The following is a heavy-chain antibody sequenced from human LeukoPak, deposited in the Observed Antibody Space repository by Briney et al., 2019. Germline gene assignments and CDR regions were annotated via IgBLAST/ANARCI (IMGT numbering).Heavy chain of an antibody. CDR1: GYTFTGYY. CDR2: ISPNSGGT. Sequence: ASVKVSCTASGYTFTGYYMHWVRQAPGQGLEWMGWISPNSGGTNYAQKFQGWVTMTRDNSNTTAYLELSRLRSDDTAVYYWARTSRTTGTSWWGDDWFDPWGQGTLVTVSS. CDR3: ARTSRTTGTSWWGDDWFDP. J-gene: IGHJ5*02. V-gene: IGHV1-2*04. D-gene: IGHD1-1*01.